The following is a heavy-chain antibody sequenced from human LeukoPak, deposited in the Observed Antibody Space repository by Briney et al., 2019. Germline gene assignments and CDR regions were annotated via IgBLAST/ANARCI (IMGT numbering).Heavy chain of an antibody. CDR2: MNPNSGNT. CDR1: GYTFTSYD. Sequence: GASVKVSCKASGYTFTSYDINWVRQATGQGLEWMGWMNPNSGNTGYAQKFQGRVTITRNTSISTAYMELSSLRSEDTAVYYCARMSGYCSGGSCYGGTWIDPWGQGTLVTVSS. V-gene: IGHV1-8*03. CDR3: ARMSGYCSGGSCYGGTWIDP. J-gene: IGHJ5*02. D-gene: IGHD2-15*01.